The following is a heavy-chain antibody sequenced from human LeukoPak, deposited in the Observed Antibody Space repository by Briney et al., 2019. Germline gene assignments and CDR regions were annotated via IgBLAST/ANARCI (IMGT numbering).Heavy chain of an antibody. V-gene: IGHV3-15*04. CDR2: IASTAHGGTT. CDR1: GSTFSYVW. Sequence: PGGPLRLSCAASGSTFSYVWMSWVRQPPGKGLEWVGRIASTAHGGTTDYAAPVKGRFTISRDDSKDTLYLQMNSLKTEDTAVYFCTEGIDYWGQGTLVTVSS. J-gene: IGHJ4*02. D-gene: IGHD3-10*01. CDR3: TEGIDY.